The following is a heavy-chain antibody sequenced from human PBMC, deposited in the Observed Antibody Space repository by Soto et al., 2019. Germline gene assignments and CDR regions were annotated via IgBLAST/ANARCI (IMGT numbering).Heavy chain of an antibody. V-gene: IGHV2-5*02. J-gene: IGHJ4*02. CDR3: AHILAGVFDY. Sequence: QITLKESGPTLVKPTQTLTLTCTFSGFSLSTSGVGVGWIRQPPGKALEWLALIYWDDDKLYSPSLKSRLTITKDTSKNQVVLTMTNMDPVDTGTYYCAHILAGVFDYWGQGTLVTVSS. CDR1: GFSLSTSGVG. CDR2: IYWDDDK. D-gene: IGHD6-19*01.